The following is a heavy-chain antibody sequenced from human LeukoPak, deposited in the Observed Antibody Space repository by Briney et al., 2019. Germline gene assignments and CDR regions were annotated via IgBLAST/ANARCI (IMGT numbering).Heavy chain of an antibody. CDR2: IKPDGSEK. V-gene: IGHV3-7*05. J-gene: IGHJ4*02. Sequence: GESLRISCAASGFPFTSYWMSWVRQAPGKGLEWVANIKPDGSEKSYVDSVKGRFTISRDNAKNSLYLQINSLRAEDTAVYYCARGQMAGYWGQGTLVSVSS. D-gene: IGHD5-24*01. CDR3: ARGQMAGY. CDR1: GFPFTSYW.